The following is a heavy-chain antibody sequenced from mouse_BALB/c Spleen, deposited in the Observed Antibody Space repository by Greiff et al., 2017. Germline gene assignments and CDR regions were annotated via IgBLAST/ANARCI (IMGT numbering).Heavy chain of an antibody. Sequence: VQLQQSGAELVKPGASVKLSCKASGYTFTSYYMYWVKQRPGQGLEWIGEINPSNGGTNFNEKFKSKATLTVDKSSSTAYMQLSSLTSEDSAVYYCTRGGLRRAMDYWGQGTSVTVPP. CDR1: GYTFTSYY. D-gene: IGHD2-2*01. CDR2: INPSNGGT. J-gene: IGHJ4*01. V-gene: IGHV1S81*02. CDR3: TRGGLRRAMDY.